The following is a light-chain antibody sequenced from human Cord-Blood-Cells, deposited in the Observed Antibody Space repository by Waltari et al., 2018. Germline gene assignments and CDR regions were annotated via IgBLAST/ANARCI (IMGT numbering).Light chain of an antibody. CDR2: AAS. J-gene: IGKJ1*01. CDR3: LQDYNYPRT. Sequence: AIQLTQSPSSLSASVGDRVTITCRASQGIRNDLGWYQQKPGKAPKLLIYAASSLQSGVPSRFSGSVSGTDFTLTISSLQPEDFATYYCLQDYNYPRTFGQGTKVEIK. V-gene: IGKV1-6*01. CDR1: QGIRND.